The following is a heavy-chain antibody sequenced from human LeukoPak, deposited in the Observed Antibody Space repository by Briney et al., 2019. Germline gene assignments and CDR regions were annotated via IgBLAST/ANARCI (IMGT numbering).Heavy chain of an antibody. V-gene: IGHV3-74*01. Sequence: GGSLRLSCAASGFTFPIYWMHWVRHAPGKGLVWVSRVNGDGSTTTYADSVKGRFTISRETDKNRVYLQMDSLRAEDTAVYYCTRPQHGDLYAFDIWGQGTMVTVSS. J-gene: IGHJ3*02. CDR1: GFTFPIYW. CDR2: VNGDGSTT. CDR3: TRPQHGDLYAFDI. D-gene: IGHD3-16*01.